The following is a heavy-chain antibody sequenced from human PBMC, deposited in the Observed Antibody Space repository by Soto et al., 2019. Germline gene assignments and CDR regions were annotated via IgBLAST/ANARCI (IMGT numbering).Heavy chain of an antibody. CDR2: ISGSGGST. Sequence: GGSLRLSCAASGFTFSSYAMSWVRQAPGKGLEWVSAISGSGGSTYYADSVKGRFTISRDNSKNTLYLQMNSLRAEDTAVYYCAKDGYDFWSGYYHAGGIPYYFDYWGQGTLVTVSS. V-gene: IGHV3-23*01. CDR3: AKDGYDFWSGYYHAGGIPYYFDY. D-gene: IGHD3-3*01. J-gene: IGHJ4*02. CDR1: GFTFSSYA.